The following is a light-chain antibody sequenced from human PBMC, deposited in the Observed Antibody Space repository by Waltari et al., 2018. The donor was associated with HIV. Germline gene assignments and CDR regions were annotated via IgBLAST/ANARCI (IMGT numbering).Light chain of an antibody. CDR2: GAS. V-gene: IGKV3-20*01. J-gene: IGKJ4*01. Sequence: EKVMTQSPATLSVTPGERATLSCRASQSVSSSYLAWYQQKPGQAPRLLIYGASSRATGIPDRFSGSGSGTDFTLTISRLEPEDFAVYYCQQYGSSPALTFGGGTKVEIK. CDR1: QSVSSSY. CDR3: QQYGSSPALT.